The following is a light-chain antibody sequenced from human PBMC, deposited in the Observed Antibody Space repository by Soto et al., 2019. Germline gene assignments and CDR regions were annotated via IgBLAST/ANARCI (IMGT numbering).Light chain of an antibody. CDR3: QSYDSILSAHYV. J-gene: IGLJ1*01. CDR2: GNN. Sequence: QSVLTQPPSVSGAPGQRVTISCTGRSSNIGAGYDVHWYQQLPGTAPKLLIYGNNNRPSGVPDRFSGSKSGTSASLAITGLQAEDEADYYCQSYDSILSAHYVFGTGTKVTVL. V-gene: IGLV1-40*01. CDR1: SSNIGAGYD.